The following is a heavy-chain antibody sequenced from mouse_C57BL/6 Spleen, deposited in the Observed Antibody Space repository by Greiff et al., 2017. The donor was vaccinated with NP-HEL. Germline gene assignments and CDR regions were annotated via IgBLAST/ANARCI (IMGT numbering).Heavy chain of an antibody. CDR1: GFTFSDYG. CDR3: ARKGYYYFDY. V-gene: IGHV5-17*01. J-gene: IGHJ2*01. Sequence: EVMLVESGGGLVKPGGSLKLSCAASGFTFSDYGMHWVRQAPEKGLEWVAYISSGSSTIYYADTVKGRFTLSRDNAQNTLFLQMTSLRSEVTAMYYCARKGYYYFDYWGQGTTLTVSS. CDR2: ISSGSSTI. D-gene: IGHD2-3*01.